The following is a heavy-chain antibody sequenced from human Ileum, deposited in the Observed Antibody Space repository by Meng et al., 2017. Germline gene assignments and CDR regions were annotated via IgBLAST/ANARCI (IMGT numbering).Heavy chain of an antibody. CDR1: GGSISSSDYY. V-gene: IGHV4-39*06. CDR3: ARANYYGDYFDY. J-gene: IGHJ4*02. D-gene: IGHD4/OR15-4a*01. Sequence: SETLSLTCTVSGGSISSSDYYSGWIRQPPGKGLEWIGNIYYSGTTYYNPSLNSRVTISVDTSRKQFNLKLNSVTAADTAAYYCARANYYGDYFDYWGQGTLVTVSS. CDR2: IYYSGTT.